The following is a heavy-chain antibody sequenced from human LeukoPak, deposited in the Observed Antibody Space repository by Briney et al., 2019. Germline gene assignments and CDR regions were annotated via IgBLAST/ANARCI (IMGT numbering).Heavy chain of an antibody. V-gene: IGHV1-18*01. J-gene: IGHJ3*02. D-gene: IGHD5-18*01. CDR3: ARGGNSYGYVSDAFDI. CDR1: GYTFTSYG. CDR2: IRAYNGHT. Sequence: ASVKLSCKASGYTFTSYGISWVRQAPGQGLEWMGWIRAYNGHTNYAHMLPGRVTMTTHTSTNPAYMALRSLRSDDAAVYYCARGGNSYGYVSDAFDIWGQGTMVTVSS.